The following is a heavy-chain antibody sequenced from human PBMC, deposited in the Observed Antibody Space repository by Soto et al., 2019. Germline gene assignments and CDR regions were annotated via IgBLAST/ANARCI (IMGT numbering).Heavy chain of an antibody. V-gene: IGHV3-7*01. CDR2: IKWDASEK. CDR3: GKDSGYWSGTSVNHYLDY. CDR1: GFTFGVYW. Sequence: EVQLEESGGGLVQPGGSLRLSCAASGFTFGVYWMSWVRQAPGKGLEWLGTIKWDASEKKYVDSVKGRFTISRDNARNPLYQQMDSLGAEDPAAYYWGKDSGYWSGTSVNHYLDYWGHGTLVTVSS. D-gene: IGHD2-15*01. J-gene: IGHJ4*01.